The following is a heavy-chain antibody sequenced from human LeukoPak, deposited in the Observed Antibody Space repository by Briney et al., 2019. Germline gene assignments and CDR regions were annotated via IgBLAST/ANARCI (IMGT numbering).Heavy chain of an antibody. CDR3: ARVESHYDSSGSNWFDP. D-gene: IGHD3-22*01. V-gene: IGHV1-69*04. CDR1: GGTFSSYA. J-gene: IGHJ5*02. CDR2: IIPILGIA. Sequence: SVKVSCKASGGTFSSYAISWVRQAPGQGLEWMGRIIPILGIANYAQKFQGRVTITADKSTSTAYMELSSLRSEDTAVYYCARVESHYDSSGSNWFDPWGQGTLVTVSS.